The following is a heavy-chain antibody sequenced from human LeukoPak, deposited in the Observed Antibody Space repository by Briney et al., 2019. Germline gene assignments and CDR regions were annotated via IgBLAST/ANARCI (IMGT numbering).Heavy chain of an antibody. J-gene: IGHJ4*02. CDR1: GFTFSSYA. D-gene: IGHD2-21*02. Sequence: GGSLRLSCAASGFTFSSYAMSWVRQAPGKGLEWVSAVSGGGGSTYYADSVKGRFTISRDNSKNTLYLQVNSLRAEDTTVYYCAKDGTGCGGDCYSDYWGQGSLVTVSS. CDR3: AKDGTGCGGDCYSDY. CDR2: VSGGGGST. V-gene: IGHV3-23*01.